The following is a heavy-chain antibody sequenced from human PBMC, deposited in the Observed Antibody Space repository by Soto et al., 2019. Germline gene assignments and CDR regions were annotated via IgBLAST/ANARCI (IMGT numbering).Heavy chain of an antibody. CDR1: GYTFTSYG. J-gene: IGHJ6*02. CDR3: ARDVIVDQNGLRWYINETPHSDYYYYGMDV. D-gene: IGHD4-17*01. Sequence: ASVKVSCKASGYTFTSYGISWVRQAPGQGLEWMGWISAYNGNTNYAQKLQGRVTMTTDTSTSTAYMELRSLRSDDTAVYYCARDVIVDQNGLRWYINETPHSDYYYYGMDVWGQGTTVTVSS. V-gene: IGHV1-18*01. CDR2: ISAYNGNT.